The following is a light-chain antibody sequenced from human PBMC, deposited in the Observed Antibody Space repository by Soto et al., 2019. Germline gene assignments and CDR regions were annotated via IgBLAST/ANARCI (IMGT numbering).Light chain of an antibody. J-gene: IGLJ3*02. V-gene: IGLV1-44*01. CDR2: IDN. Sequence: QSVLTQPPSGSGTPGQRVTISCSGSSSNIGSNTVNWYQQLPGTAPKLLIYIDNQRPSGVPDRFSGSKSGTSASLAISGLQSEDEGDYYCEAWDESMKGRVFRAGDKVTXL. CDR3: EAWDESMKGRV. CDR1: SSNIGSNT.